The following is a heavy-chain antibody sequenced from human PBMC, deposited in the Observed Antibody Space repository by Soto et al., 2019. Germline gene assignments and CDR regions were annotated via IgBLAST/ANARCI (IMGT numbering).Heavy chain of an antibody. D-gene: IGHD2-15*01. V-gene: IGHV1-69*06. J-gene: IGHJ5*02. CDR2: IIPIFGTA. Sequence: QVQLVQSGAEVKKPGSSVKVSCKASGGTFSSYAISWVRQAPGQGLEWMGGIIPIFGTANYAQKFQGRVTITADKASSTAYMELSSMRSDDTTVDYCSSYCSGGSSYPSCFDPWGQGTLVTVSS. CDR1: GGTFSSYA. CDR3: SSYCSGGSSYPSCFDP.